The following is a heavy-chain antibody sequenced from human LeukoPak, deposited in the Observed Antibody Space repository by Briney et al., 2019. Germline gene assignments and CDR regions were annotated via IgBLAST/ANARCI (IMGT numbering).Heavy chain of an antibody. V-gene: IGHV4-59*01. CDR2: IYYSGST. CDR1: GGSISSYY. Sequence: PSETLSLTCTVSGGSISSYYWSWIRQPPGKGLEWIGYIYYSGSTNYNPSLKSRVTISVDTSKNQFSLKLSSVTAADTAVYYCARTVYYYDSSGYTYYFGYWGQGTLVTVSS. CDR3: ARTVYYYDSSGYTYYFGY. D-gene: IGHD3-22*01. J-gene: IGHJ4*02.